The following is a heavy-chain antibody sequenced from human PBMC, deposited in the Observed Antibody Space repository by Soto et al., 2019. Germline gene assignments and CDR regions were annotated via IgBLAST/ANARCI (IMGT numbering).Heavy chain of an antibody. Sequence: SVKVSLKASGGAFSSYAISWVRQAPGQGLEWMGGIIPIFGTANYAQKFQGRVTITADESTSTAYMELSSLRSEDTAVYYCARDTTVLRYFDWFTNWFDPWGQGTMATVSS. CDR2: IIPIFGTA. CDR3: ARDTTVLRYFDWFTNWFDP. J-gene: IGHJ5*02. D-gene: IGHD3-9*01. CDR1: GGAFSSYA. V-gene: IGHV1-69*13.